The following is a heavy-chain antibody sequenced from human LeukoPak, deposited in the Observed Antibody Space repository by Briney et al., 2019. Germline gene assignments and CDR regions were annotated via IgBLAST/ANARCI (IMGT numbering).Heavy chain of an antibody. J-gene: IGHJ4*02. CDR1: GFTFSDYY. D-gene: IGHD1-26*01. V-gene: IGHV3-11*05. CDR3: ARVSGSYVFDY. Sequence: GGSLRLSCAASGFTFSDYYMSWIRQAPGKGLEWVSYITGSTSFTNYADSVKGRFTISRDNAKNSLYLQINSLRAEDTAVYYCARVSGSYVFDYWGQGALATVSS. CDR2: ITGSTSFT.